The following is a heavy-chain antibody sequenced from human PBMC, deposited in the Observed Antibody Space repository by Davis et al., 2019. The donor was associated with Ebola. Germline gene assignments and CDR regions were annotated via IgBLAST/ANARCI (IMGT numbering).Heavy chain of an antibody. V-gene: IGHV4-4*02. J-gene: IGHJ5*02. CDR3: ATIVKNQYNGSYNNWFDP. CDR2: IYHSGST. D-gene: IGHD1-26*01. Sequence: SETLSLTCAVSGGSISSSNWWSWVRQPPGKGLEWIGEIYHSGSTNYNPSLKSRVTISVDKSNNTFSLKLSSVTAAATAVYYCATIVKNQYNGSYNNWFDPGGQGTLVTVSS. CDR1: GGSISSSNW.